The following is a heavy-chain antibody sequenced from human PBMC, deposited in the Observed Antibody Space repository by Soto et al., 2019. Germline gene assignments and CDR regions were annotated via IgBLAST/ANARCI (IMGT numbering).Heavy chain of an antibody. CDR1: GFSFSMYT. CDR2: ISSSSSYI. CDR3: ARRYTYDSGGYFY. D-gene: IGHD3-22*01. V-gene: IGHV3-21*01. J-gene: IGHJ4*02. Sequence: GSLRLSCAASGFSFSMYTMNWVRQAPGMGLEWVSSISSSSSYIFYADSVKGRFTISRDNAENSLYLQVNSLRVEDTAVYYCARRYTYDSGGYFYWGQGTLVTVSS.